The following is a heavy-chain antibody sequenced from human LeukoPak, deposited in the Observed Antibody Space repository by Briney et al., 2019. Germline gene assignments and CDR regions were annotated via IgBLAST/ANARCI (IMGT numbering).Heavy chain of an antibody. D-gene: IGHD2-8*01. J-gene: IGHJ3*02. CDR3: ARDSSYCRNGICYDVFDI. V-gene: IGHV3-30-3*01. CDR2: ISYDGSNK. CDR1: GFTFSSYA. Sequence: GRSLRLSCAASGFTFSSYAMHWVRQAPGKGLEWVAVISYDGSNKYYADSVKGRFTISRDNSKNTLYLQMNSLRAEDTAVYYCARDSSYCRNGICYDVFDIWGQGTMVTVSS.